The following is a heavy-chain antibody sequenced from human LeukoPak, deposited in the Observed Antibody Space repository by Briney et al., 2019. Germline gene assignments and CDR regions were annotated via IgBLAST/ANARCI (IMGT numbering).Heavy chain of an antibody. CDR3: ARDPALTAMVQNWYFDL. D-gene: IGHD5-18*01. J-gene: IGHJ2*01. Sequence: SETLSLTCTVSGGSISSSSYYWGWIRQPPGKGLEWIGSIYYSGSTYYNPSLKSRATISVDTSKNQFSLKLSSVTAADTAVYYCARDPALTAMVQNWYFDLWGRGTLVTVSS. V-gene: IGHV4-39*07. CDR2: IYYSGST. CDR1: GGSISSSSYY.